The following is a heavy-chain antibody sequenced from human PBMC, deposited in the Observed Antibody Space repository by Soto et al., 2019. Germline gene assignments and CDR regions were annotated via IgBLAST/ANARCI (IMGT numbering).Heavy chain of an antibody. D-gene: IGHD3-22*01. CDR3: VRNGTNYYDSSGSKGYFDY. Sequence: SETLSLTCTVSGGSISSSSYYWGWIRQPPGKGLEWIGSIYYSGSTYYNPSLKSRVTLSVDTSKNQFSLKLSSVTAADTAVYYCVRNGTNYYDSSGSKGYFDYWGQGTLVTVSS. J-gene: IGHJ4*02. CDR2: IYYSGST. CDR1: GGSISSSSYY. V-gene: IGHV4-39*01.